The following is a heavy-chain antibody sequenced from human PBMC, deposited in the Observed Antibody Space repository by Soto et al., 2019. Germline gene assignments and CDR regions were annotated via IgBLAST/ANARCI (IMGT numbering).Heavy chain of an antibody. D-gene: IGHD4-17*01. J-gene: IGHJ6*02. Sequence: PGESLKISCAASGFTVSSNYMSWVRQAPGKGLEWVSVIYSGGSTYYADSVKGRFTISRDNSKNTLYLQMNSLRAEDTAVYYCASVLPTVVYYYYYYGMDVWGQGTTVTVSS. CDR3: ASVLPTVVYYYYYYGMDV. CDR2: IYSGGST. CDR1: GFTVSSNY. V-gene: IGHV3-53*01.